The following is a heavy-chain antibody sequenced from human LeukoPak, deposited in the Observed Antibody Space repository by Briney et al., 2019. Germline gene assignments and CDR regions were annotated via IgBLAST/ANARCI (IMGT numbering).Heavy chain of an antibody. Sequence: SVKVSCKASGCTLSSYSISWVRQAPGKGLEWMGGIIPIFGTANYAQKFQGRVTITADKSTSTAYMELSSLRSEDTAVYYCARADLYSYGYGYWGQGTLVTVSS. CDR2: IIPIFGTA. J-gene: IGHJ4*02. D-gene: IGHD5-18*01. CDR3: ARADLYSYGYGY. CDR1: GCTLSSYS. V-gene: IGHV1-69*06.